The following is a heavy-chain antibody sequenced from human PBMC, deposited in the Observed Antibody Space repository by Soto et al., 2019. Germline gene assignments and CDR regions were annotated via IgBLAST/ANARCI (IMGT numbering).Heavy chain of an antibody. V-gene: IGHV1-18*01. CDR3: ARDPPPPDY. J-gene: IGHJ4*02. CDR2: ISAYNGNT. Sequence: QVQLVQSGAEVKKPGASVKVSCKASGYTFASYAISWMRQAPGQGLEWMGWISAYNGNTNYAQKLKGRGTMTTNTSTSTANMEMRSLRSEDTAVYYCARDPPPPDYWGQGTLVTVSS. CDR1: GYTFASYA.